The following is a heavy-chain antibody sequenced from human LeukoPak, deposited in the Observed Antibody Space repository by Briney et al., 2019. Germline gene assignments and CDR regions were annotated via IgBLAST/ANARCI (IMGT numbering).Heavy chain of an antibody. CDR1: GYSFTDFH. Sequence: ASVKVSFKASGYSFTDFHVHWVRQAPGQGLEWVGIINPTSGATTYAQKFQGRVTMTGDMSTSTVYMELSGLGSEDTAVYYCAREVSWTTVTTRHYFYYYMDVWGKGTTVTVSS. D-gene: IGHD4-11*01. J-gene: IGHJ6*03. CDR2: INPTSGAT. CDR3: AREVSWTTVTTRHYFYYYMDV. V-gene: IGHV1-46*01.